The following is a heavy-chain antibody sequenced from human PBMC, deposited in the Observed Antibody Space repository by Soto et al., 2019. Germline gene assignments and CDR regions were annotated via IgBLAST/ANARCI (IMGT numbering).Heavy chain of an antibody. D-gene: IGHD2-2*03. CDR3: ARDGGYCSGTTCHVDAFDI. J-gene: IGHJ3*02. CDR2: ISSDGSKK. V-gene: IGHV3-30-3*01. Sequence: QVHLVESGGGVVQPGRSLRLSCAASGFTFSSYDMHWVRQAPGKGLEWVAVISSDGSKKYYPDSMKGRFTISRDNSQNTLSLQMNSLTAEDTAVYYCARDGGYCSGTTCHVDAFDIWGQGTMVTVSS. CDR1: GFTFSSYD.